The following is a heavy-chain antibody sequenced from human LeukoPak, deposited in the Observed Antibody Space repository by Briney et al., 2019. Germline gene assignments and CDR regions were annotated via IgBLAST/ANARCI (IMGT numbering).Heavy chain of an antibody. J-gene: IGHJ6*02. CDR2: ISGSGGST. CDR3: AKDITIFGVVINYYGMDV. Sequence: GGSLRLSCAASGSTFNNYAMNWVRQAPGKGLEWVSAISGSGGSTYYADSVKGRFTISRDNSKNTLYLQMNSLRAEGTAVYYCAKDITIFGVVINYYGMDVWGQGTTVTVSS. CDR1: GSTFNNYA. D-gene: IGHD3-3*01. V-gene: IGHV3-23*01.